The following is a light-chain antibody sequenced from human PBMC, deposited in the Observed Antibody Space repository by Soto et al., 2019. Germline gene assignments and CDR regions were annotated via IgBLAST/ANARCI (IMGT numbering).Light chain of an antibody. V-gene: IGKV3-20*01. CDR2: GAS. CDR3: QQYGSSIT. Sequence: EIVLTQSPGTLYLSPGERATLSCRASQSVSSSYLAWYQQKPGQAPRLLIYGASSRATGIPDRFSGSGSGTDFTLTINRLEPEDFAVYYCQQYGSSITFGQGTRLEIK. J-gene: IGKJ5*01. CDR1: QSVSSSY.